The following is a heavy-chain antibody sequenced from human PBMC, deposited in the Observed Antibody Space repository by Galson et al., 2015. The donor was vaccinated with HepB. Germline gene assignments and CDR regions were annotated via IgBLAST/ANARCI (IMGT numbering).Heavy chain of an antibody. V-gene: IGHV3-7*01. CDR2: INQDGSAH. CDR1: GFTFSNYF. Sequence: SLRLSCAASGFTFSNYFISWVRQAPGKGLEWVAHINQDGSAHYYVDSVKGRFTISSDNANNSLYLHMNSVRSDDTAVYFCAREGWPPFDLWGRGTLVTVSS. J-gene: IGHJ2*01. D-gene: IGHD6-19*01. CDR3: AREGWPPFDL.